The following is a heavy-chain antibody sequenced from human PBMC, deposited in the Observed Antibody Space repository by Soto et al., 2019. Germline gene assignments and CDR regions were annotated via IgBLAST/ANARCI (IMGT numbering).Heavy chain of an antibody. V-gene: IGHV3-23*01. CDR3: AKDKPGTTSFDY. CDR1: AVTITTYA. CDR2: ISDRGDTT. J-gene: IGHJ4*02. Sequence: LRLSCSASAVTITTYAMYLVRQAPGKGLEWVSAISDRGDTTHYADSVKGRFTISRDTSKNTLYLHLNTLRAEDTAVYYCAKDKPGTTSFDYWGQGTLVTVSS. D-gene: IGHD1-1*01.